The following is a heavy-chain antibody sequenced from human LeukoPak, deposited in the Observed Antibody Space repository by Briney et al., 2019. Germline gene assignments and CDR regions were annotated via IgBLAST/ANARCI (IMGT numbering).Heavy chain of an antibody. CDR2: INHSGST. D-gene: IGHD3-10*01. J-gene: IGHJ4*02. CDR1: GGSFSGYY. CDR3: ARISMVRGVIWGLVDY. V-gene: IGHV4-34*01. Sequence: SETLSLTCAVYGGSFSGYYWSWIRQPPGKGLEWIGEINHSGSTYYNPSLKSRVTISVDTSKNQFSPKLSSVTAADTAVYYCARISMVRGVIWGLVDYWGQGTLVTVSS.